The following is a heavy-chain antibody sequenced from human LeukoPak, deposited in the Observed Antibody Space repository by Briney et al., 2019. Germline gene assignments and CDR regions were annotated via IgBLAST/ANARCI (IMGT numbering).Heavy chain of an antibody. CDR2: IWYDGSNK. V-gene: IGHV3-33*01. CDR1: GFTFSSYG. Sequence: GGSLRLSCAASGFTFSSYGMHWVRQAPGKGLEWVAVIWYDGSNKYYADSVKGRFTISRDNSKNTLYLQMNSLRAEDTAVYYCARDSPTELPSGYFDYWGQGTLVTVPS. J-gene: IGHJ4*02. CDR3: ARDSPTELPSGYFDY. D-gene: IGHD1-26*01.